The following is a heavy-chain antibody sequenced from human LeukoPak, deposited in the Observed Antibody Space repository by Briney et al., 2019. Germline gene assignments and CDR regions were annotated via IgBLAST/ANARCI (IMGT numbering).Heavy chain of an antibody. V-gene: IGHV3-66*02. D-gene: IGHD5-12*01. CDR1: GFTVSSNY. J-gene: IGHJ4*02. CDR3: ARARDYIVGDF. Sequence: GGSLRLSCAASGFTVSSNYMNWVRQAPGKGLEWVSVLYSAGNTYYADSVKGRFTISRDNSKNTLFLQMDSLRPEDTAVYYCARARDYIVGDFWGQGTLVTVSS. CDR2: LYSAGNT.